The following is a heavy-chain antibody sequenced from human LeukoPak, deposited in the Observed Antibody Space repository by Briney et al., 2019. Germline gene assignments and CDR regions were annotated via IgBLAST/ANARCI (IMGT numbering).Heavy chain of an antibody. J-gene: IGHJ3*02. CDR2: ISIPGSI. CDR1: GFTVSSNY. V-gene: IGHV3-53*01. Sequence: PGGSLTLSCAASGFTVSSNYMTWVRQAPGHGLEWVSVISIPGSITYADSVKGRFTTSRDDSKNTLYLQMNSLRADDTAVYYCARDKGSSWSDAFDIWGQGTMVTVSS. CDR3: ARDKGSSWSDAFDI. D-gene: IGHD6-13*01.